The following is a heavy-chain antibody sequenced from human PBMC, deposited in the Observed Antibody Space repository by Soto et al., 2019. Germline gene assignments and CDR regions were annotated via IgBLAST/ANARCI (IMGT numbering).Heavy chain of an antibody. D-gene: IGHD3-22*01. J-gene: IGHJ4*02. CDR1: GGTFSSYA. Sequence: SVKFSCKASGGTFSSYAISWVRHAPGQGLEWMGGIIPIFGTANYAQKFQGRVTITADKSTSTAYMELSSLRSEDTAVYYCASGPEPNYYDSSGSVHYWGQGTLVTVSS. CDR2: IIPIFGTA. V-gene: IGHV1-69*06. CDR3: ASGPEPNYYDSSGSVHY.